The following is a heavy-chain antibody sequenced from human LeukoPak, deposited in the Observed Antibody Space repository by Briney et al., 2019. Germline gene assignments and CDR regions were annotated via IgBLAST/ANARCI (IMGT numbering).Heavy chain of an antibody. V-gene: IGHV1-69*05. D-gene: IGHD3-22*01. CDR3: ARSYYYDSSGYWRFDY. CDR1: EGTFSSYA. Sequence: VKVSCKASEGTFSSYAISWVRQAPGQGLEWMGRIIPIFGTANYAQKFQGRVTITTDESPSSAYMELSNLRSEDTAVYYCARSYYYDSSGYWRFDYWGQGTLVTVSS. CDR2: IIPIFGTA. J-gene: IGHJ4*02.